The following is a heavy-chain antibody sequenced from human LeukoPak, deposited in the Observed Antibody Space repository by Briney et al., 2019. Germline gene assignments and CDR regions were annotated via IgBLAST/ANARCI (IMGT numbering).Heavy chain of an antibody. D-gene: IGHD3-9*01. CDR2: ICSNDNNT. Sequence: GGSLRLSCAASGFTFSSYAMNWVRQAPGKRLEWVSAICSNDNNTYYANSVKGRFTISRDNSKNTLYLQMNSLRAEDTAVYYCAKVSSYDILTGYSPLIDYWGQGTLVTVSS. V-gene: IGHV3-23*01. CDR1: GFTFSSYA. J-gene: IGHJ4*02. CDR3: AKVSSYDILTGYSPLIDY.